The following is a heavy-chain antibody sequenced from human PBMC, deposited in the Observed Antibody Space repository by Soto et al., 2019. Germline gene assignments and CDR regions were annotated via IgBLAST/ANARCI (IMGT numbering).Heavy chain of an antibody. CDR2: ISGSGGST. J-gene: IGHJ6*02. CDR1: GFTFSSYA. V-gene: IGHV3-23*01. Sequence: ASVKVSCAASGFTFSSYAMSWVRQAPGKGLEWVSAISGSGGSTYYADSVKGRFTISRDNSKNTLYLQMNSLRAEDTAVYYCAKDTGYDPAVAGTFYYYYGMDVWGQGTTVTVSS. CDR3: AKDTGYDPAVAGTFYYYYGMDV. D-gene: IGHD6-19*01.